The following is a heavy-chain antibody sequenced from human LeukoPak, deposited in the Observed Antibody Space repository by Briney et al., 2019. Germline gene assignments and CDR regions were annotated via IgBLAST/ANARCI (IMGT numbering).Heavy chain of an antibody. CDR2: SNHSGST. V-gene: IGHV4-34*01. Sequence: SETLSLTCAVYGGSFSGYYWSWIRQPPGKGLEWIGESNHSGSTNYNPSLKSRVTISVDTSKNQFSLKLSSVTAADTAVYYCARRRITMVRGVIVRWFDPWGQGTLVTVSS. CDR3: ARRRITMVRGVIVRWFDP. D-gene: IGHD3-10*01. CDR1: GGSFSGYY. J-gene: IGHJ5*02.